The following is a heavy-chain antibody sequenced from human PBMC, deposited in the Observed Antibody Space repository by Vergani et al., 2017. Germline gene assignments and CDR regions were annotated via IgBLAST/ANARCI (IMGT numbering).Heavy chain of an antibody. J-gene: IGHJ6*02. CDR2: IKQDGSEK. Sequence: APGKGLEWVANIKQDGSEKHYVDSVKGRFTIARDNAKTSLYLQMNSLRAEDTAVYYCARDYDILTGYSAYGMDVWGQGTTVTVSS. V-gene: IGHV3-7*01. D-gene: IGHD3-9*01. CDR3: ARDYDILTGYSAYGMDV.